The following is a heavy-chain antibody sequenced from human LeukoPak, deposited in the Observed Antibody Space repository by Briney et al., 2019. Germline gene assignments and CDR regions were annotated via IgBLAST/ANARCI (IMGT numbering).Heavy chain of an antibody. CDR1: GGSTSNYY. J-gene: IGHJ6*03. Sequence: SETLSLTCTVSGGSTSNYYWSWIRQPPGKGLEWIGYMYNSGSTNYNPSLKSRVTISVDTSTNQFSLKLSSVTAADTAVYYCARGAGPNFYYHMDVWGKGTTVTVSS. V-gene: IGHV4-59*01. CDR3: ARGAGPNFYYHMDV. CDR2: MYNSGST. D-gene: IGHD6-19*01.